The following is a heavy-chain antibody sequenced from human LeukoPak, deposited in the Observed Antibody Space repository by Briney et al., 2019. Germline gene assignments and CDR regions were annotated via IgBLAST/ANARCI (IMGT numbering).Heavy chain of an antibody. Sequence: PSETLSLTCTVSGGSISSGGYYWSWIRQHPGKGLEWIGYIYYSGSTYYNPSLKSRVTISVDTSKNQFSLKLSSVTAADTAAYYCARARANPTYGSGTNDAFDIWGQGTMVTVSS. J-gene: IGHJ3*02. V-gene: IGHV4-31*03. CDR2: IYYSGST. D-gene: IGHD3-10*01. CDR1: GGSISSGGYY. CDR3: ARARANPTYGSGTNDAFDI.